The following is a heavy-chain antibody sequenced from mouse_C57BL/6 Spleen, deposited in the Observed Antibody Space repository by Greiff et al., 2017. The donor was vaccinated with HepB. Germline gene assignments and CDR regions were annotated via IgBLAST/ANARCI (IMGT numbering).Heavy chain of an antibody. CDR3: ARSGGDYAMDY. J-gene: IGHJ4*01. Sequence: VQLQQSGAELVKPGASVKISCKASGYAFSSYWMNWVKQRPGKGLEWIGQIYPGDGDTNYNGTFKGKATLTADKSSSTAYMQLSSLTSEDSAVYFCARSGGDYAMDYWGQGTSVTVSS. CDR2: IYPGDGDT. CDR1: GYAFSSYW. V-gene: IGHV1-80*01. D-gene: IGHD3-1*01.